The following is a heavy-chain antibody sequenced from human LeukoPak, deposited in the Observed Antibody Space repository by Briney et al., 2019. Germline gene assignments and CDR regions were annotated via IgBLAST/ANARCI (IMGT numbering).Heavy chain of an antibody. J-gene: IGHJ4*02. Sequence: GGSLRLSCAASGFTFSSYAMSWVRQAPVKALEWVSAISGSGGSTYYADSVKGRFTISRDNSKNTLYLQMNSLRAEDTAVYYCAKGLLDYYDSSGYFDYWGQGTLVTVSS. CDR1: GFTFSSYA. V-gene: IGHV3-23*01. CDR2: ISGSGGST. D-gene: IGHD3-22*01. CDR3: AKGLLDYYDSSGYFDY.